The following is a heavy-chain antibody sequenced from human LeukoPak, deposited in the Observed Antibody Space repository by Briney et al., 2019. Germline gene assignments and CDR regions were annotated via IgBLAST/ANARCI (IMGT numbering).Heavy chain of an antibody. CDR2: FSSSSSYI. J-gene: IGHJ4*02. CDR1: GFNFSSYS. CDR3: ARDTPSHYYDWDYY. V-gene: IGHV3-21*01. Sequence: SGGSLRLSCAASGFNFSSYSMNWVRQAPGEGLEWVSSFSSSSSYIYCADSVKGRFTISRDNAKNSLYLQMNSLRAEDTAVYYCARDTPSHYYDWDYYWGQGTLVTVSS. D-gene: IGHD3-22*01.